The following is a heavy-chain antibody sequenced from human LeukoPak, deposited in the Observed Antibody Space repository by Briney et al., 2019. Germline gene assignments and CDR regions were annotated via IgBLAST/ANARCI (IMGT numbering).Heavy chain of an antibody. CDR2: ISASGSGT. J-gene: IGHJ4*02. Sequence: GGSLRLSCEASGFTFTPYAMHWVRQAPGKGLEWVSSISASGSGTFYTDSMNGRFTISRDNAKKTFFLQMKNLRLGDTALYYCAKGRDTSGRQNFDFWGQGTLVTVSS. CDR1: GFTFTPYA. D-gene: IGHD6-19*01. CDR3: AKGRDTSGRQNFDF. V-gene: IGHV3-23*01.